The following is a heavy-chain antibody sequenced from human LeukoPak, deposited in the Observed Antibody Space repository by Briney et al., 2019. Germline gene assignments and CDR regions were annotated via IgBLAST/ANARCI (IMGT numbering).Heavy chain of an antibody. CDR1: GASISSYY. CDR2: IYYSGST. D-gene: IGHD3-10*01. V-gene: IGHV4-59*01. Sequence: PSETLSLTCTVSGASISSYYWSWIRQPPGKGLEWIGYIYYSGSTNYNPSLKSRVTISVDTSKNQFSLKLSSVTAADTAVYYCASLVRGSDYFDYWGQGTLVTVSS. CDR3: ASLVRGSDYFDY. J-gene: IGHJ4*02.